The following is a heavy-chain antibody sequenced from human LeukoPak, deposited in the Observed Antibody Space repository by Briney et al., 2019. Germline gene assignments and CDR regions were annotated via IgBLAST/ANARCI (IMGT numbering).Heavy chain of an antibody. V-gene: IGHV4-59*12. CDR3: AREFDYEGVDP. Sequence: PSETLSLTCTVSGGSISSYYWSWIRQPPGKGLEWIGYIYYSGSTNYNPSLKSRVTISVDTSKNQFSLKLSSLTAADTAVYYCAREFDYEGVDPWGQGTLVTVSS. J-gene: IGHJ5*02. CDR1: GGSISSYY. CDR2: IYYSGST. D-gene: IGHD4-17*01.